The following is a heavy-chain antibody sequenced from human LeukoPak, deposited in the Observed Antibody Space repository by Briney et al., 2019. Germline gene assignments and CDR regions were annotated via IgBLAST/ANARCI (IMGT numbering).Heavy chain of an antibody. CDR2: VYYSGST. CDR3: ARGVAAPDTAFDP. D-gene: IGHD6-6*01. Sequence: SETLSPTCTVSGGSISSSSYYWGWIRQPPGKGLEWIGSVYYSGSTYYNPSLKSRVTISVDTSKNQFSLKLSSVTAADTAVYYRARGVAAPDTAFDPWGQGTLVTVSS. CDR1: GGSISSSSYY. J-gene: IGHJ5*02. V-gene: IGHV4-39*01.